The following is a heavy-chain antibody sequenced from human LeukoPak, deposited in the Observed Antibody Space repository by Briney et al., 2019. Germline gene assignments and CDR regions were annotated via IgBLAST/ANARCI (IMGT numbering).Heavy chain of an antibody. V-gene: IGHV3-30-3*01. CDR2: ISYDGSNK. CDR1: GFTFSSYA. D-gene: IGHD6-19*01. J-gene: IGHJ4*02. CDR3: AREAGETVAGSGGYFDY. Sequence: PGGSLRLSCAASGFTFSSYAMHWVRQAPGKGLEWVAVISYDGSNKYYADSVKGRFTISRDNSKNTLYLQMNSLRAEDTAVYYCAREAGETVAGSGGYFDYWGQGTLVTVSS.